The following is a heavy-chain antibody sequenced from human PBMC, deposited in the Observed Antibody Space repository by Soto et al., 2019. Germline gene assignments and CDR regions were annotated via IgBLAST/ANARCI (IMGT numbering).Heavy chain of an antibody. D-gene: IGHD3-3*01. J-gene: IGHJ5*02. V-gene: IGHV3-30*18. CDR3: AKDRPPYYDFWSGLVGGMRINWFDP. CDR1: GFTFSSYG. Sequence: PGGSLRLSCAASGFTFSSYGMHWVRQAPGKGLEWVAVISYDGSNKYYADSVKGRFTISRDNSKNTLYLQMNSLRAEDTAVYYCAKDRPPYYDFWSGLVGGMRINWFDPWGQGTLVTVSS. CDR2: ISYDGSNK.